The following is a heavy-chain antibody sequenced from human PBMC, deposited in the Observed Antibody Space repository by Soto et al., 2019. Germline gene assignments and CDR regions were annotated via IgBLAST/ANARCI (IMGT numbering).Heavy chain of an antibody. V-gene: IGHV1-69*13. D-gene: IGHD3-3*02. CDR3: ARFKHFWSGYPSYFDY. CDR2: IIPIFGTA. CDR1: GGTFSSYA. Sequence: ASVKVSCKASGGTFSSYAISWVRQAPGQGLEWMGGIIPIFGTANYAQKFQGRVTITADESTGTAYMELSSLRSEDTAVYYCARFKHFWSGYPSYFDYWGQGTLVTVSS. J-gene: IGHJ4*02.